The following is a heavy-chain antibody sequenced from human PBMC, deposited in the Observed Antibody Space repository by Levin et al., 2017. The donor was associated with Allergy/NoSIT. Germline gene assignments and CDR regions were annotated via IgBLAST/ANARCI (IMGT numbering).Heavy chain of an antibody. CDR3: AREPIPLWFGELLYVGPPGYYYYMDV. Sequence: GESLKISCAASGFTFSSYAMHWVRQAPGKGLEWVAVISYDGSNKYYADSVKGRFTISRDNSKNTLYLQMNSLRAEDTAVYYCAREPIPLWFGELLYVGPPGYYYYMDVWGKGTTVTVSS. J-gene: IGHJ6*03. V-gene: IGHV3-30-3*01. CDR1: GFTFSSYA. D-gene: IGHD3-10*01. CDR2: ISYDGSNK.